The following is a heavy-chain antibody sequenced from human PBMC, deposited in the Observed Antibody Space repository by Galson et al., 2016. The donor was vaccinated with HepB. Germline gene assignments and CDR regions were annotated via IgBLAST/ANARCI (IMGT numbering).Heavy chain of an antibody. V-gene: IGHV3-64*01. J-gene: IGHJ6*04. CDR2: INSNGGST. CDR3: ARVGFGLLTGYYDDHYDIDV. CDR1: GFTFSNYA. Sequence: SLRLSCAASGFTFSNYAMHWVRQAPGKGLECLSAINSNGGSTFYAISVKGRFTISRDNSENRLYLQMDSLRPEDMAVYYCARVGFGLLTGYYDDHYDIDVWGKGTTVTVSS. D-gene: IGHD3-9*01.